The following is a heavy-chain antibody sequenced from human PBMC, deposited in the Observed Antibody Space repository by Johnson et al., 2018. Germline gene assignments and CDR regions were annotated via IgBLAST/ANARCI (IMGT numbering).Heavy chain of an antibody. V-gene: IGHV3-21*01. Sequence: VQLVQSGGGLVKPGGSLRLSCAASGFTFSSYSMNWVRQAPGKGLEWVSSISSSSSYIYYADSVKGRFTISRDNAKNSLYLQMNSLGAEDTAVYYCAGRDTRVHYGMDVWGQGTTVTVSS. CDR3: AGRDTRVHYGMDV. J-gene: IGHJ6*02. CDR1: GFTFSSYS. CDR2: ISSSSSYI. D-gene: IGHD5-24*01.